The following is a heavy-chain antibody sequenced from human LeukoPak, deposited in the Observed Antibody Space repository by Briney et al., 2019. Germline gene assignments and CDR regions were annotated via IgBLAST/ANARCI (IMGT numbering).Heavy chain of an antibody. CDR2: IYYSGST. D-gene: IGHD2-2*01. V-gene: IGHV4-59*01. CDR1: GGSISSYY. CDR3: ARPSPTYCSSTSCYEGRHAFDI. J-gene: IGHJ3*02. Sequence: PSETLSLTCTVSGGSISSYYWSWIRQPPGKGLEWIGYIYYSGSTNYNPSLKSRVTISVDTSKNQFSLKLSSVTAADTAVYYCARPSPTYCSSTSCYEGRHAFDIWGQGTMVTVSS.